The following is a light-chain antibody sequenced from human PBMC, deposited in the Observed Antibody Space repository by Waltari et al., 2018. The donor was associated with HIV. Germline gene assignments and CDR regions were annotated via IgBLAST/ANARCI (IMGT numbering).Light chain of an antibody. CDR1: QAISDY. Sequence: DIQMTQSPSSLSASVGDRVTIACRASQAISDYLNWYQQKPGRAPKLLIYAASSLQSGVASRCSGSRSGTDFTLTINNLQPEDFATYYCQQSYSTPLTFGGGTKIEI. J-gene: IGKJ4*01. V-gene: IGKV1-39*01. CDR2: AAS. CDR3: QQSYSTPLT.